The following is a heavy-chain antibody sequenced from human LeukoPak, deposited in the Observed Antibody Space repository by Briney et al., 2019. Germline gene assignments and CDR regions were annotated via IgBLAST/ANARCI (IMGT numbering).Heavy chain of an antibody. CDR3: ARGAGYNYPYYFDY. D-gene: IGHD5-24*01. CDR2: ISSDSSTK. Sequence: PGGSLRLSCAASGFSFSSYSLNWVRQAPGKGLEWVSHISSDSSTKDYADSVKGRFTISRDNAKDSLYLQMNSLRAEDTAVYYCARGAGYNYPYYFDYWGQGTLVTVSS. J-gene: IGHJ4*02. V-gene: IGHV3-48*01. CDR1: GFSFSSYS.